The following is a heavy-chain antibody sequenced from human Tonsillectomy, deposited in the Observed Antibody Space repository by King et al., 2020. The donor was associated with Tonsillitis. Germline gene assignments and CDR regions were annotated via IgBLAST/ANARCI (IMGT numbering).Heavy chain of an antibody. J-gene: IGHJ6*02. Sequence: VQLVESGGGLVQPGGSLRLSCAASGFTFSSYWMHWGRQAPGKGLVWVSHINTDGSSTNYADSVKGRFTISRDNAKNTLYLQMNSLRAEDTAVYYCARDFLYRGGWGPGTTVTVSS. CDR3: ARDFLYRGG. CDR1: GFTFSSYW. CDR2: INTDGSST. D-gene: IGHD1-14*01. V-gene: IGHV3-74*01.